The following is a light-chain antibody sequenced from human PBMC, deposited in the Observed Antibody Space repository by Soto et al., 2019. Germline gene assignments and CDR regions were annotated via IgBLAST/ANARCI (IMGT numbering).Light chain of an antibody. CDR1: SSGVGGYDQ. J-gene: IGLJ1*01. V-gene: IGLV2-8*01. CDR2: EVN. CDR3: SSYTGSNTLYV. Sequence: QSALTQPPSASGSPGQSVTISCTGVSSGVGGYDQVSWYQHHPGKAPKLILYEVNKRPSGVPDRFSGSKSDNSASLTVSGLQAEDEAEYFCSSYTGSNTLYVFGTGTKLTVL.